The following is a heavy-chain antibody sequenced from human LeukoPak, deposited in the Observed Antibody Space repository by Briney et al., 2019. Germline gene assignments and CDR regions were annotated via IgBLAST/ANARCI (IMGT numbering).Heavy chain of an antibody. CDR1: GYTFTRYY. Sequence: ASVKVSCKASGYTFTRYYMHWLRQAPGQGLEWMGIINPSGGDTTYAQKFQGRVTMTRDMSTSTVYMELSSLISEDTAVYYCARGEEQQLVPDQVYWGQGTLVTVSS. CDR3: ARGEEQQLVPDQVY. J-gene: IGHJ4*02. D-gene: IGHD6-13*01. CDR2: INPSGGDT. V-gene: IGHV1-46*01.